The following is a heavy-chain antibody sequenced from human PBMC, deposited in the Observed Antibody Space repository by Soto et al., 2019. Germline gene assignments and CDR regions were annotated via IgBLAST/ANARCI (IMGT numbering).Heavy chain of an antibody. CDR2: IYHSGST. CDR1: GYSISSGYY. J-gene: IGHJ5*02. CDR3: ARCSLVVVPAPGFDP. D-gene: IGHD2-2*01. Sequence: SETLSLTCAVSGYSISSGYYWGWIRQPPGKGLEWIGSIYHSGSTYYNPSLKSRVTISVDTSKNQFSLKLSSVSAADTALYYCARCSLVVVPAPGFDPWGRGTLVTVSS. V-gene: IGHV4-38-2*01.